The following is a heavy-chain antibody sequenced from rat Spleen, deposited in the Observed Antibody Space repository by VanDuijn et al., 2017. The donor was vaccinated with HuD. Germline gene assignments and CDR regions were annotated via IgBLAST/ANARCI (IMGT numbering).Heavy chain of an antibody. CDR1: GFTFNYYW. Sequence: EVQLLESGGGLVQPGRSLKLSCVASGFTFNYYWMTWIRQVPGRGLEWVASITSTGGTTYYPDSVKGRFTISRDNAKSTLYLQINSLRSEDTATYYCTRWDFCIAASMDAWGQGASVTVSS. D-gene: IGHD1-2*01. J-gene: IGHJ4*01. V-gene: IGHV5-31*01. CDR3: TRWDFCIAASMDA. CDR2: ITSTGGTT.